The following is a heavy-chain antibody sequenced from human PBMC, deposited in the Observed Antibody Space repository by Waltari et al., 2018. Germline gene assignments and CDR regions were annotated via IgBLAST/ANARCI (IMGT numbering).Heavy chain of an antibody. D-gene: IGHD5-12*01. CDR3: ARDGGRDGYNYYYYGMDV. J-gene: IGHJ6*02. CDR2: IYYSGST. Sequence: LSLTCTVSGGSISSYYWSWIRQPPGKGLEWIGYIYYSGSTNYNPSLKSRVTISVDTSKNQFSLKLSSVTAADTAVYYCARDGGRDGYNYYYYGMDVWGQGTTVTVSS. V-gene: IGHV4-59*01. CDR1: GGSISSYY.